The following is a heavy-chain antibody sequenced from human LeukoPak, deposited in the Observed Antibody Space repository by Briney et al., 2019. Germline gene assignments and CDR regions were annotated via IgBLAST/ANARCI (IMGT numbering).Heavy chain of an antibody. CDR2: ISSSGSTI. V-gene: IGHV3-11*04. CDR1: GFTFSDYY. D-gene: IGHD6-13*01. CDR3: ARDGNTEVAAAGTIPYFDY. Sequence: PGGSLRLSCAASGFTFSDYYMSWIRQAPGKGLEWVSYISSSGSTIYYADSVKGRFTISRDNAKNSLYLQMNSLRAEDTAVYYCARDGNTEVAAAGTIPYFDYWGQGTLVTVSS. J-gene: IGHJ4*02.